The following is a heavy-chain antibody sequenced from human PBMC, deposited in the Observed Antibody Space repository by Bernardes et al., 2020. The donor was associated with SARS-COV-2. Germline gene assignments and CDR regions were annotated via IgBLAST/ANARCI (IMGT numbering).Heavy chain of an antibody. J-gene: IGHJ4*02. V-gene: IGHV5-51*01. CDR1: GYSFTSYW. CDR2: IYPGDSDT. D-gene: IGHD3-16*02. CDR3: ALSWFGGVIDELFDY. Sequence: GESLKISCKGSGYSFTSYWIGWVRQMPGKGLEWMGIIYPGDSDTRYSPSFQGQVTISADKSISTAYLQWSSLKASDTAMYYCALSWFGGVIDELFDYWGQGTLVTVSS.